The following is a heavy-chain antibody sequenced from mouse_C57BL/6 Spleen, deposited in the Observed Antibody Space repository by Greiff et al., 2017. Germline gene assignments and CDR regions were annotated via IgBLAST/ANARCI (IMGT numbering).Heavy chain of an antibody. V-gene: IGHV1-42*01. Sequence: VHVKQSGPELVKPGASVKISCTASGYSFTGYYMNWVQQSPEKSLEWIGEINPSTGGTTYTQKFKAKATLTVDKSSSTAYRQLKSLTSEDSAVYYCARSGGSYYGSSYGYWGQGTTLTVSS. J-gene: IGHJ2*01. CDR3: ARSGGSYYGSSYGY. D-gene: IGHD1-1*01. CDR1: GYSFTGYY. CDR2: INPSTGGT.